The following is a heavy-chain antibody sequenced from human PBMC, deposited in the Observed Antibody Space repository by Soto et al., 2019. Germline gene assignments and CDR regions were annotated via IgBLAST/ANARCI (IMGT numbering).Heavy chain of an antibody. CDR2: IWYDGSNK. Sequence: QVQLVESGGGVVQPGRSLRLSCAASGFTFSSYGMHWVRQAPGKGLEWVAVIWYDGSNKYYADPVKGRFTISRDNSKNTLYLQMNSLRAEDTAVYYCARDFRFVYYYGMDVWGQGTTVTVSS. V-gene: IGHV3-33*01. CDR3: ARDFRFVYYYGMDV. J-gene: IGHJ6*02. CDR1: GFTFSSYG.